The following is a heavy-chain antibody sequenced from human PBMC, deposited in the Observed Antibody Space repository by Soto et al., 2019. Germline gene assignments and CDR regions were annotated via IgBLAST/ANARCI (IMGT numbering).Heavy chain of an antibody. CDR3: AFLSAGLFGP. J-gene: IGHJ5*02. D-gene: IGHD6-13*01. CDR1: EFSLSTSGVG. CDR2: IYWDDDK. Sequence: SGPTLVNPRKTRKLTCPLSEFSLSTSGVGVGWIRQPPGKALEWLALIYWDDDKRYSPSLKSRLTITKDTSKNQVVLTMTNMDPVDTATYYCAFLSAGLFGPWGQGTLVTV. V-gene: IGHV2-5*02.